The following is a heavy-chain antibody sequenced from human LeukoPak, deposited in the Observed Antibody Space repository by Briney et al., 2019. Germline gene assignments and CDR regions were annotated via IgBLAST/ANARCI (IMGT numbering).Heavy chain of an antibody. CDR1: GFTLSNAW. Sequence: GRSLRLSCAVSGFTLSNAWTSEVPQAPGKGRECGGRITSKTDGGTTDYAAPVKGRYTISRDDSKNTLYLHMNSLRTEDTAVYYCTTGSVVTAIPRVYWGQGTLVTVSS. V-gene: IGHV3-15*01. D-gene: IGHD2-21*02. J-gene: IGHJ4*02. CDR2: ITSKTDGGTT. CDR3: TTGSVVTAIPRVY.